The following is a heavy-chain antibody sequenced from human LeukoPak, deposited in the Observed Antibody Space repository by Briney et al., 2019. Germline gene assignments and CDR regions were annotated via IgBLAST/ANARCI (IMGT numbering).Heavy chain of an antibody. CDR3: YSLLGSVLLFDF. D-gene: IGHD1-26*01. Sequence: KPSETLSLTCTVYCGSISSSYSGSSRQPPGKALEWFGYIYYSGPTNYNPSLKSRVTMSLDTSKNQLSLKLRSVTAADTAVYYCYSLLGSVLLFDFCRQGTLVTVSS. J-gene: IGHJ4*02. CDR1: CGSISSSY. CDR2: IYYSGPT. V-gene: IGHV4-59*08.